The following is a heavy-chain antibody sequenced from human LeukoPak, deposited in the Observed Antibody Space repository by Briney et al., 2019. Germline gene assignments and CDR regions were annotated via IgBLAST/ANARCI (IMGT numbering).Heavy chain of an antibody. D-gene: IGHD6-19*01. CDR3: VRVRPYSSGWNFDY. CDR2: INPNSGGT. CDR1: GYTFTGYY. Sequence: ASVKVSCKASGYTFTGYYMHWVRQAPGQGLEWMGWINPNSGGTNYAPKFQGRVTMTRDTSISTVYMELSRLTSDDTALYYCVRVRPYSSGWNFDYWGQGTLVTVSS. J-gene: IGHJ4*02. V-gene: IGHV1-2*02.